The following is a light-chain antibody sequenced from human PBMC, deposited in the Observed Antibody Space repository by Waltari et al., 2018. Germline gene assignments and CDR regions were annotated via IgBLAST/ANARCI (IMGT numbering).Light chain of an antibody. Sequence: QSALTQPASVSGSPRQSIPISCTGTNSDVGSYTLVPWYQQHPGKAPKLMIYESSERPSGVSNRFSGSKSGNTASLTISGVQAEDEADYYCCSYAGSTTFYVFGTGTKVTVL. CDR1: NSDVGSYTL. CDR3: CSYAGSTTFYV. V-gene: IGLV2-23*01. CDR2: ESS. J-gene: IGLJ1*01.